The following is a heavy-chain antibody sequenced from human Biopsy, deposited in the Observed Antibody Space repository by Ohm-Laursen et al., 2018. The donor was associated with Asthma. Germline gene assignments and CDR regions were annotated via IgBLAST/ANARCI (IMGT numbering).Heavy chain of an antibody. CDR3: ARGDSSTWSHYYFDY. Sequence: SLRLSCSASGFAVSRDYMFWVRQAPGKGLEWVSVIYSGGTSHTADSVRGRFTISRDYSKNTLYLQMHSLRAEDTAVYYCARGDSSTWSHYYFDYGGQGTLVTVSS. J-gene: IGHJ4*02. CDR2: IYSGGTS. V-gene: IGHV3-53*01. D-gene: IGHD2-2*01. CDR1: GFAVSRDY.